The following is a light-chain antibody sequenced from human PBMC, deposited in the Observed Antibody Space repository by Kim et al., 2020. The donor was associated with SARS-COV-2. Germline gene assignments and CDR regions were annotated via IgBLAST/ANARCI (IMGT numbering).Light chain of an antibody. CDR3: QTWDSSTEV. V-gene: IGLV3-1*01. CDR2: QDN. J-gene: IGLJ3*02. CDR1: ELEHKY. Sequence: SYELTQPPSVSVSPGQTASITCSGDELEHKYASWYQQKPGQSPVLVISQDNRRSSGIPERFSGSKSGNTATLTISGTQGVDEGDYYCQTWDSSTEVFGGG.